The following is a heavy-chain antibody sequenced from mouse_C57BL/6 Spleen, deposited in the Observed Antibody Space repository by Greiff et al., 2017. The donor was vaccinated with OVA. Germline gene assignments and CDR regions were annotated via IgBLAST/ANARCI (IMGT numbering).Heavy chain of an antibody. Sequence: EVKLVESGGGLVQPGGSLKLSCAASGFTFSDYGMAWVRQAPRKGPEWVAFISNLAYSIYYADTVTGRFTISRENAKNTLYLEMSSLRSEDTAMYYCARRWYGSSYWYFDVWGTGTTVTVSS. D-gene: IGHD1-1*01. J-gene: IGHJ1*03. CDR3: ARRWYGSSYWYFDV. CDR2: ISNLAYSI. V-gene: IGHV5-15*04. CDR1: GFTFSDYG.